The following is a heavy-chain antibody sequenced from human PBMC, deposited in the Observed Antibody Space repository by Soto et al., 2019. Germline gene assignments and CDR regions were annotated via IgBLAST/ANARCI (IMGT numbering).Heavy chain of an antibody. J-gene: IGHJ4*02. CDR3: AKRRGAGGHFDY. Sequence: GSLRLSCAASGFTFSSYAMGWVPQGPGKGLEWVAVVSIGGSTHYADSVRGRFTISRDNSKNTLSLQMNSLTAEDTAVYFCAKRRGAGGHFDYWGQGALVTVSS. D-gene: IGHD2-15*01. CDR2: VSIGGST. CDR1: GFTFSSYA. V-gene: IGHV3-23*01.